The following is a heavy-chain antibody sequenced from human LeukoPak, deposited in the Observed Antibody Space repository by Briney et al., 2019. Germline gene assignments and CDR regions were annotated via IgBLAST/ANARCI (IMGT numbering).Heavy chain of an antibody. CDR2: INYSGST. J-gene: IGHJ4*02. Sequence: PSETLSLTCTVSGGSISSSNYYWGWLRQPPGKGLEWIGSINYSGSTYYNPSLKSRVTISVDTSKNQFSLKLSSVTAADTAVYYCARQTGSGLFILPGGQGTLVTVSS. D-gene: IGHD3/OR15-3a*01. CDR3: ARQTGSGLFILP. V-gene: IGHV4-39*01. CDR1: GGSISSSNYY.